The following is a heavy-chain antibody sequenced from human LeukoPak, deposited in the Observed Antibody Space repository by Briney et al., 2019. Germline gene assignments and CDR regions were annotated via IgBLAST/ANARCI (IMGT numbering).Heavy chain of an antibody. Sequence: GGSLRLSCAASGFTFGSYAMHWVRQAPGKGLEWVAVISYDGSNKYYADSVKGRFTISRDNSKNTLYLQMNSLRAEDTAVYYCARDLRGWYRPSGYWGQGTLVTVSS. CDR2: ISYDGSNK. CDR3: ARDLRGWYRPSGY. CDR1: GFTFGSYA. J-gene: IGHJ4*02. D-gene: IGHD6-19*01. V-gene: IGHV3-30-3*01.